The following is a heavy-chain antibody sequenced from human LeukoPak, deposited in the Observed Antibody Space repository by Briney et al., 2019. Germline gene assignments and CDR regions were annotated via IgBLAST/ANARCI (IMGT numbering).Heavy chain of an antibody. D-gene: IGHD3-9*01. CDR1: GFTFSIYW. CDR2: INQDGGEK. CDR3: ARVDWYKFDY. V-gene: IGHV3-7*02. Sequence: GRSLRLSCAASGFTFSIYWMSWVRQAPGKGLEWVANINQDGGEKYYVDSVKGRFTISRDNAKNSLYLQMNILKAEDTAVYYCARVDWYKFDYWGQGTLVTVSS. J-gene: IGHJ4*02.